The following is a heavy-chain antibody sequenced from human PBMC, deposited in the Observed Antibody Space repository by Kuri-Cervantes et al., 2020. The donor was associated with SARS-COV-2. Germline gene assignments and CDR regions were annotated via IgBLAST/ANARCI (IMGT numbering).Heavy chain of an antibody. CDR2: IKSKTDGRTT. CDR3: TTLFYYDISGSYPLDY. J-gene: IGHJ4*02. D-gene: IGHD3-22*01. CDR1: GFTFSNAW. V-gene: IGHV3-15*01. Sequence: GESLKISCAASGFTFSNAWMSWVRQAPGKGLEWVGRIKSKTDGRTTDYAASVKGRFLISRNDSKNTLYLQMNSLKTEDTAVYYCTTLFYYDISGSYPLDYWGQGTLVTVSS.